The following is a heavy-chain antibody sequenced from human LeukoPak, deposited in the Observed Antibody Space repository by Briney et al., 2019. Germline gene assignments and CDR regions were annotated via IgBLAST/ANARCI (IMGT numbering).Heavy chain of an antibody. CDR1: GFTFSSYA. CDR3: ARDSGYSGSYQDY. V-gene: IGHV3-30-3*01. CDR2: ISYDGSNK. Sequence: GGSLRLSCAASGFTFSSYAMHWVRRAPGKGLEWVAVISYDGSNKYYADSVKGRFTISRDNSKNTLYLQMNSLRAEDTAVYYCARDSGYSGSYQDYWGQGTLVTVSS. J-gene: IGHJ4*02. D-gene: IGHD1-26*01.